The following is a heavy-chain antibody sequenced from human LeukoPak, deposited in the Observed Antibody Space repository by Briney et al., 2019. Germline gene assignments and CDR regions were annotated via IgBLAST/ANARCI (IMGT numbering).Heavy chain of an antibody. CDR1: GGSISSYY. J-gene: IGHJ5*02. CDR3: ARSPGCYDSRFDP. CDR2: IYYSGST. V-gene: IGHV4-59*08. Sequence: SKTLSLTCTVSGGSISSYYWSWIRQPPGKGLEWIGYIYYSGSTNYNPSLKSRVTISVDTSKNQFSLKLSSVTAADTAVYYCARSPGCYDSRFDPWGQGTLVTVSS. D-gene: IGHD3-22*01.